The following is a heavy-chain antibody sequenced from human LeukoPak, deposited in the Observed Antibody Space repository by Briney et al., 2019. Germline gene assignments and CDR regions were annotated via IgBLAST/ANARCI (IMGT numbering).Heavy chain of an antibody. V-gene: IGHV3-15*01. D-gene: IGHD7-27*01. CDR3: TRPWGESYYYYMDV. J-gene: IGHJ6*03. Sequence: GGSLRLSCAASGFTFSNAWMSWVRQAPGKGLEWVGRIKSKTDGGTTDYAAPVKGRFTISRDDSKNTLYLQMNSLKTEDTAVYYCTRPWGESYYYYMDVWGKGTTVTVSS. CDR1: GFTFSNAW. CDR2: IKSKTDGGTT.